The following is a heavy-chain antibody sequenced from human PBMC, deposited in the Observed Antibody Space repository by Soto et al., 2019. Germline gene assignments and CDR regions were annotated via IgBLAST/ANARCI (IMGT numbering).Heavy chain of an antibody. CDR3: AKWEVFVTGHLATQSSLDS. J-gene: IGHJ4*02. D-gene: IGHD3-9*01. CDR1: GFTFINHA. V-gene: IGHV3-23*01. Sequence: GGSLRLSCATSGFTFINHAMTWVRQAPGKAPQWVATVDGSGAAPFYAESVKGRFTISRDNSKNTLYLQMNSLRAEDTAVYFCAKWEVFVTGHLATQSSLDSWGQGTLVTVSS. CDR2: VDGSGAAP.